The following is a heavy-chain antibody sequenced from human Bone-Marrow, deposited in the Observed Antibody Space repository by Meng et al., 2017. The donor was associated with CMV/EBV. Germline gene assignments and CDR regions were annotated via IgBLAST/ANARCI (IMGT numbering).Heavy chain of an antibody. CDR3: ARPADVVVPAARRSYHYYYGMDV. CDR2: IIPILGIA. J-gene: IGHJ6*02. D-gene: IGHD2-2*01. Sequence: SVKVSCKASGGTFSSYAISWVRQAPGQGLEWMGGIIPILGIANYAQKFQGRVTITADKSTSTAYMELSSLRSEDTAVYYCARPADVVVPAARRSYHYYYGMDVWGQGTTVTVSS. CDR1: GGTFSSYA. V-gene: IGHV1-69*10.